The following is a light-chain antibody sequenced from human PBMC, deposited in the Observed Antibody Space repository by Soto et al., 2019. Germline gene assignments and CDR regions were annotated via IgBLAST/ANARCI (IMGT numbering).Light chain of an antibody. J-gene: IGKJ1*01. Sequence: IVLSQSPATLSSSQGERATLSCRASQTVNSRLAWYQHKPGQAPRLLIYHTSNRATGIPARFSGSGSGTDFTLTISSLEPEDFAVYYCHQRQSLPRTFGQGTKVDI. V-gene: IGKV3-11*01. CDR3: HQRQSLPRT. CDR1: QTVNSR. CDR2: HTS.